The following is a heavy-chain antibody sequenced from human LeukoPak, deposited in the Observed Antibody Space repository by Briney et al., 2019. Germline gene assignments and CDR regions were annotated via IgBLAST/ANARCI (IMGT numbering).Heavy chain of an antibody. Sequence: ASVKVSCKASGYTFTGYYMHWVRQAPGQGLEWMGWINPNTGGTNYAQNFQNRITMTSDASISTAYMDLSRLTSDDTAVYYCARSQYDVLTGSPDYWVQGTLVTVSS. CDR1: GYTFTGYY. J-gene: IGHJ4*02. V-gene: IGHV1-2*02. D-gene: IGHD3-9*01. CDR2: INPNTGGT. CDR3: ARSQYDVLTGSPDY.